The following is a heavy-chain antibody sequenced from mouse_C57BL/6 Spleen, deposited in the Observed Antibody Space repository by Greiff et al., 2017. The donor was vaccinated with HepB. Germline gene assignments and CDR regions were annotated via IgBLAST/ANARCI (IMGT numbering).Heavy chain of an antibody. CDR1: GFTFSSYG. CDR2: ISSGGSYT. J-gene: IGHJ3*01. V-gene: IGHV5-6*01. D-gene: IGHD2-5*01. Sequence: DVQLVESGGDLVKPGGSLKLSCAASGFTFSSYGMSWVRQTPDKRLEWVATISSGGSYTYYPDSVKGRFTISRDNAKNTLYLQMSSLKSEDTAMYYCARHWSNLAWFAYWGQGTLVTVSA. CDR3: ARHWSNLAWFAY.